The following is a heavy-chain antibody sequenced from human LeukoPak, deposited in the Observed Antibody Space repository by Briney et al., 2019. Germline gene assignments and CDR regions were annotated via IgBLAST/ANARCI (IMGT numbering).Heavy chain of an antibody. D-gene: IGHD4-23*01. Sequence: GGSLRLSCSASGFTFSSYAMHWVRQAPGKGLEYVSAISSNGGSTYYADSVKGRFTISRDNSKDTLYLQMNSLRAEDTAVYYCATGVTSDSYLFNSYLFNYWGQGTLVTVSS. V-gene: IGHV3-64*04. J-gene: IGHJ4*02. CDR2: ISSNGGST. CDR3: ATGVTSDSYLFNSYLFNY. CDR1: GFTFSSYA.